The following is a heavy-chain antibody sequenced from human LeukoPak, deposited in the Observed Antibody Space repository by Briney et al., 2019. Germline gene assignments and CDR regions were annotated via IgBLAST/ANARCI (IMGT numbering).Heavy chain of an antibody. V-gene: IGHV7-4-1*02. D-gene: IGHD3-10*01. Sequence: ASVKVSCKASGYTFTTYAIHWVRQAPGQGLEWMGWINTNTGNPTYAQGLTGRFVFSLDTSVSTAYLQISSLKAEDTAVYYCARGGSGSRRLGSDYWGQGTLVTVSS. CDR1: GYTFTTYA. J-gene: IGHJ4*02. CDR2: INTNTGNP. CDR3: ARGGSGSRRLGSDY.